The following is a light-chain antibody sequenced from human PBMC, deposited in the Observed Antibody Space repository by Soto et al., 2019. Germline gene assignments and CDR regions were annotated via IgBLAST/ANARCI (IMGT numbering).Light chain of an antibody. V-gene: IGKV1-39*01. CDR1: QSISNY. Sequence: DIPMTQSPSSLSASVGDRVTITCRASQSISNYLNWYQQKPGKAPNLLIYAASSLQSGVSSRFSGSGSGTDFTLTISSLQPEDFVTYYCQQSYNTPITFGQGTRLEIK. J-gene: IGKJ5*01. CDR3: QQSYNTPIT. CDR2: AAS.